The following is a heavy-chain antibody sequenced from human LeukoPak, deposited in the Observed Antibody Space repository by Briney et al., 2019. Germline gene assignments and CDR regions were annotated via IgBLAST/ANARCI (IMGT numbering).Heavy chain of an antibody. V-gene: IGHV1-24*01. CDR2: FDPEDAEG. J-gene: IGHJ4*02. CDR1: GFSLIELS. Sequence: EASVKVSCKVSGFSLIELSMHWVRQAPGKWPEWMGLFDPEDAEGNYAQKFQGRITMTEDTSTETAYMELSSLGSEDTAVYYCATVFGGIRECSSASCYLDYWGQGTPVTVSS. D-gene: IGHD2-2*01. CDR3: ATVFGGIRECSSASCYLDY.